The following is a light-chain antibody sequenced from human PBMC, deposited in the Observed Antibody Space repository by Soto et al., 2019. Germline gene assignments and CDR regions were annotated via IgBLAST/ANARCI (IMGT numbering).Light chain of an antibody. Sequence: DIVLTQSPDSLAVSLGERATINCKSSQSVLYSSNNKNYLTWYQQRPGQPPQLLIYWASTRESGVPDRFSGSGSGTDFTLTISSLQAEDVAVYYCQQYYSPPWTFGQGTKVDNK. V-gene: IGKV4-1*01. CDR2: WAS. J-gene: IGKJ1*01. CDR3: QQYYSPPWT. CDR1: QSVLYSSNNKNY.